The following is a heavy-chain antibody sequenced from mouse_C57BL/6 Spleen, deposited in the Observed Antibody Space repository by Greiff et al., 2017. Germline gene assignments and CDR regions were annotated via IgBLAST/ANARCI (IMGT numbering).Heavy chain of an antibody. CDR3: TGALRRVFAY. D-gene: IGHD2-12*01. Sequence: EVQRVESGGGLVQPGGSMKLSCVASGFTFSNYWMNWVRQSPEKGLEWVAQIRLKSDNYATHYAESVKGRFTISRDDSKSSVYLQMNNLRAEDSGSYYCTGALRRVFAYWGQGTLVTVSA. CDR2: IRLKSDNYAT. J-gene: IGHJ3*01. CDR1: GFTFSNYW. V-gene: IGHV6-3*01.